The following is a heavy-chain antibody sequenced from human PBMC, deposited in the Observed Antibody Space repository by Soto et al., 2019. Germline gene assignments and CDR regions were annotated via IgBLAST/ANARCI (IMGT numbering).Heavy chain of an antibody. CDR2: ISAYNGNT. Sequence: ASVKVSCKASGYTFTSYGISWVRQAPGQGLERMGWISAYNGNTNYAQKLQGRVTMTTDTSTSTAYMELRSLRSDDTAVYYCARDLLDYYDSSGSDDAFDIWGQGTMVTV. J-gene: IGHJ3*02. CDR3: ARDLLDYYDSSGSDDAFDI. CDR1: GYTFTSYG. V-gene: IGHV1-18*01. D-gene: IGHD3-22*01.